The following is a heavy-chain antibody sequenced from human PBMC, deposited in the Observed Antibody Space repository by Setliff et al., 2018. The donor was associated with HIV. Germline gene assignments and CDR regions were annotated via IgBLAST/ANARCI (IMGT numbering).Heavy chain of an antibody. J-gene: IGHJ4*02. CDR2: IYYSGST. Sequence: PSETLSLTCTVSGDSINSGFYYWGWIRQPPGKGLEWIGSIYYSGSTYYNPSLKSRVTISVDTSKNQFSLKLSSVTAADTAVYYCARHASRDGYNFDYWGQGTLVTVSS. CDR3: ARHASRDGYNFDY. V-gene: IGHV4-39*01. D-gene: IGHD5-12*01. CDR1: GDSINSGFYY.